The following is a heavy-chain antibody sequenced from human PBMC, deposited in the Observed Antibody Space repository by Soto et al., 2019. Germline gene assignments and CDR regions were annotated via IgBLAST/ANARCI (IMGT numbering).Heavy chain of an antibody. D-gene: IGHD4-4*01. CDR2: MNPNSGNT. V-gene: IGHV1-8*01. J-gene: IGHJ6*02. CDR1: GYTFTSYD. CDR3: AAKSNGVYYSGTDV. Sequence: ASVKVSCKASGYTFTSYDINWVRQATGHGLERMGWMNPNSGNTGYAQKVKGRGTMTRNTSISTADRELSSLRSEDRAVYYCAAKSNGVYYSGTDVWGQATTVTVSS.